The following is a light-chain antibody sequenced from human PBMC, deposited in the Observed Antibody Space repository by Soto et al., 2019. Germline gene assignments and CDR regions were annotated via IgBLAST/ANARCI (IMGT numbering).Light chain of an antibody. CDR2: DAS. CDR1: RTISSW. Sequence: DIPMTQSPSTLSASVGDRVTITCRASRTISSWLAWYQQKPGKAPKLLIYDASSLESGVPSRFSGSGSGTEFTLTISSLQPDDFATYYCQQYNSYWTFGQGTKVEIK. J-gene: IGKJ1*01. V-gene: IGKV1-5*01. CDR3: QQYNSYWT.